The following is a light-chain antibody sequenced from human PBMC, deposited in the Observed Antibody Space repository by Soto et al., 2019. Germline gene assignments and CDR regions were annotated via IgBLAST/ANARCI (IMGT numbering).Light chain of an antibody. V-gene: IGKV1-5*01. Sequence: DIKMTQSPSTMSASVGDRVTITCRASQSIDSWLAWYQQKPGKAPKVLIWDATTLHRGVPSRFSGSRSGTEFTLTISSLQPDDFATYYCQHYNSYSEAFGQGTKVDIK. CDR1: QSIDSW. CDR2: DAT. CDR3: QHYNSYSEA. J-gene: IGKJ1*01.